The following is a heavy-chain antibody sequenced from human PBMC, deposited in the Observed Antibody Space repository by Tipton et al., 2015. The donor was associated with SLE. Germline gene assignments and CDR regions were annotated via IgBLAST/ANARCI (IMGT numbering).Heavy chain of an antibody. CDR1: GDSISGYY. J-gene: IGHJ6*03. V-gene: IGHV4-59*01. CDR2: NSYSGNT. CDR3: ARDGGITTDIDV. D-gene: IGHD3-10*01. Sequence: TLSLTCNVSGDSISGYYWNWIRQPPGKGLEWVGFNSYSGNTNYNPSLKSRVTISIDTSNNLFYLWLMSVTAADTAAYYCARDGGITTDIDVWGTGITVTVSS.